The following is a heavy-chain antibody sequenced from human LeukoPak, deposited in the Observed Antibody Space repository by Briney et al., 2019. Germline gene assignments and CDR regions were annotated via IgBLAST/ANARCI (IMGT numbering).Heavy chain of an antibody. CDR1: GFNFSRYG. CDR2: IRYDASDK. Sequence: GSLRLSCAASGFNFSRYGMDWVRQGPGKGVGWVAFIRYDASDKYYADSVKGRFTISRDNSKNTVYLQMDSLGAEDAAVYYCAKTTSYSGYGFDYWGQGTLVTVSS. D-gene: IGHD5-12*01. CDR3: AKTTSYSGYGFDY. V-gene: IGHV3-30*02. J-gene: IGHJ4*02.